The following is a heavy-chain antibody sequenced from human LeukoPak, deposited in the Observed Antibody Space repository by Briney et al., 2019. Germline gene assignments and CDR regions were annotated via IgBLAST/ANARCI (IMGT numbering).Heavy chain of an antibody. V-gene: IGHV1-18*01. Sequence: ASVKASCKASGYTFTSYGISWVRQAPGQGLEWMGWISAYNGNTNYAQKLQGRVTMTTDTSTSTAYMELRSLRSDDTAVYYCARGLTLVVPAAAYFDYWGQGTLVTVSS. D-gene: IGHD2-2*01. J-gene: IGHJ4*02. CDR1: GYTFTSYG. CDR2: ISAYNGNT. CDR3: ARGLTLVVPAAAYFDY.